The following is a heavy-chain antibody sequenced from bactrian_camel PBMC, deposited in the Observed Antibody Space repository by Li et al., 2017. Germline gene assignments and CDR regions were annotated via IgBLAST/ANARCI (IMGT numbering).Heavy chain of an antibody. CDR2: IDDVGSI. D-gene: IGHD7*01. CDR1: VASFYC. Sequence: HVQLVESGGGSVQAGGSLRLSCAASVASFYCMGWYRQTPGKEREAVAAIDDVGSISYSNFAKGRFTISRDNAKNTMYLQMNSLKPEDTATYTCASDPQWWHLMANYNYWGQGTQVTVS. V-gene: IGHV3S53*01. CDR3: ASDPQWWHLMANYNY. J-gene: IGHJ4*01.